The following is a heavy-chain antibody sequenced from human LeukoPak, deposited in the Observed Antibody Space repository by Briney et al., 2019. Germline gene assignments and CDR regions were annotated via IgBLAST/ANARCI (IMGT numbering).Heavy chain of an antibody. Sequence: GGSLRLSCAASGFTFSSYGMHWVRQVPGTGLEWVAVIWSDGSNRYYADTVKGRFTISRDNFKKTVYLQMNSLRVEDTAVYYCAKDAQRGFDYSNSLEYWGQGTLVTVSS. D-gene: IGHD4-11*01. V-gene: IGHV3-33*06. CDR3: AKDAQRGFDYSNSLEY. CDR1: GFTFSSYG. CDR2: IWSDGSNR. J-gene: IGHJ4*02.